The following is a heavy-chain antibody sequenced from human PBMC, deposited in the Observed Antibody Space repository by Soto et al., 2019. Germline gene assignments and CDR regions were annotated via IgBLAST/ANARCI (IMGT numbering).Heavy chain of an antibody. D-gene: IGHD3-3*01. V-gene: IGHV3-74*01. Sequence: EVQLVESGGGLVQPGGSLRLSCAASGFIISSYWMHWVRQDPGKGLVWVSRINSDGSTTSYADSVKGRFTISRDNAKNTLYLQMTSLRAEDTAVYYCARASRITIFGVDFWWFDPWGQGTLVTVSS. CDR1: GFIISSYW. CDR2: INSDGSTT. CDR3: ARASRITIFGVDFWWFDP. J-gene: IGHJ5*02.